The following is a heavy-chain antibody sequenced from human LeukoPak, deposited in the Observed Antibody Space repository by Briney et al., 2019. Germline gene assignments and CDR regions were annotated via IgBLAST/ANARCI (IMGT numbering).Heavy chain of an antibody. J-gene: IGHJ4*02. CDR3: AKGGGLRTFSLYYFDY. V-gene: IGHV3-23*01. CDR1: GFTFSIFA. D-gene: IGHD2/OR15-2a*01. Sequence: GGSLRLSCAASGFTFSIFAMSWVRQAPGKGLEWVSAISGSGGSTYCADSVKGRFTISRDNSKNTLYLQMNSLRAEDTAVYYCAKGGGLRTFSLYYFDYWGQGTLVTVSS. CDR2: ISGSGGST.